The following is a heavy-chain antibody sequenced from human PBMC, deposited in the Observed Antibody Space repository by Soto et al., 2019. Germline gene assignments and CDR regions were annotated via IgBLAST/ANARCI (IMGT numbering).Heavy chain of an antibody. CDR1: GYTFTSYG. D-gene: IGHD3-10*01. Sequence: ASVKVSCKASGYTFTSYGISWVRQAPGQGLEWMGRISANSGNTSYAQKFQGRVTMTRDTSTSTVYMELSSLRSEDTAVYYCARGSYGSGSYPTPKVGFDPWGQGTLVTVSS. CDR3: ARGSYGSGSYPTPKVGFDP. V-gene: IGHV1-18*01. CDR2: ISANSGNT. J-gene: IGHJ5*02.